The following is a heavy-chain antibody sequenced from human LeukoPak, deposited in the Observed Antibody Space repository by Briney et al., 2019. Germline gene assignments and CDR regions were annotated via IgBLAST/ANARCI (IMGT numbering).Heavy chain of an antibody. D-gene: IGHD3-10*01. CDR1: GYTFTSYG. CDR2: ISAYNGNT. V-gene: IGHV1-18*01. J-gene: IGHJ4*02. CDR3: ARDRTITMVRGVIIKPYPIFDY. Sequence: ASVKVSCKASGYTFTSYGISWVRQAPGQGLEWMGWISAYNGNTNYEQKLQGRVTMTTDTSTSTAYMELRSLRSDDTAVYYCARDRTITMVRGVIIKPYPIFDYWGQGTLVTVSS.